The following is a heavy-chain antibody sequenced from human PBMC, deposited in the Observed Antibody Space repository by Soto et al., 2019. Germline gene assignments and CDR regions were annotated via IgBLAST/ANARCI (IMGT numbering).Heavy chain of an antibody. V-gene: IGHV3-23*01. Sequence: EVQILESGGGLVQPGGSLRLSCAASGFTFSMSAMSWVRQAPGKGLEWVSTTGLNGRTTYYADSVKGRFTVSRDNSKNTLDLQMNSLRAEDTAVYYCATVHGTPRSFDYWGQGTLVTVSS. D-gene: IGHD6-13*01. CDR1: GFTFSMSA. J-gene: IGHJ4*02. CDR2: TGLNGRTT. CDR3: ATVHGTPRSFDY.